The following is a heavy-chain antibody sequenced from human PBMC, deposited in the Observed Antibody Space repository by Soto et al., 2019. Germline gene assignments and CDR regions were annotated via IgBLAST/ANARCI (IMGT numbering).Heavy chain of an antibody. CDR1: GYTFTSYD. CDR2: MNPNSGNT. V-gene: IGHV1-8*01. CDR3: AREGVSVTTYYYYGMDV. Sequence: GASVKVSCKASGYTFTSYDINWVRQATGQGLEWMGWMNPNSGNTGYAQKFQGRVTMTRNTSISTAYMELSSLRSEDTAVYYCAREGVSVTTYYYYGMDVWGQGTTVTVYS. D-gene: IGHD4-17*01. J-gene: IGHJ6*02.